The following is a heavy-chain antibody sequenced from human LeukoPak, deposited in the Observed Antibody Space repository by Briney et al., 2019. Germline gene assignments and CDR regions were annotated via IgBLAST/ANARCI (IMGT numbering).Heavy chain of an antibody. Sequence: GGSLRLSCAASGFTFSSYAMSWVRQAPGKGLEWVSSISGGGGSTYYPDSVKGRFTISRDNSKNTVHVQMNSLRAEDTAVYYCARRGSGLEIDYWGQGTLVTVSS. CDR3: ARRGSGLEIDY. CDR1: GFTFSSYA. V-gene: IGHV3-23*01. CDR2: ISGGGGST. D-gene: IGHD3-10*01. J-gene: IGHJ4*02.